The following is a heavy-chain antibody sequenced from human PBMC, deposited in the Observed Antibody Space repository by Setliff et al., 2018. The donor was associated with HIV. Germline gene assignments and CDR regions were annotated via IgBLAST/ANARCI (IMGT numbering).Heavy chain of an antibody. CDR1: GGSISNSRYY. CDR3: AITTVGVTTEMY. D-gene: IGHD2-21*02. J-gene: IGHJ4*02. CDR2: LNHYGHL. V-gene: IGHV4-39*07. Sequence: PSQTLSLTCTLSGGSISNSRYYWSWIRQSPERGLEWIVELNHYGHLNYNPSLQNRVTVSVDTSKPQFSLKMSSVTAADTAVYYCAITTVGVTTEMYWGQGTLVTVSS.